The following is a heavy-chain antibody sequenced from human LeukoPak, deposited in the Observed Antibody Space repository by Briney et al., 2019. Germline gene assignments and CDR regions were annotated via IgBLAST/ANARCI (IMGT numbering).Heavy chain of an antibody. Sequence: SSETLSLTCAVSGYSISSGYYWGWIRQPPGKGLEWIGSIYHSGSTYDNPSLKSRVTISVDTSKNQFSLKLSSVTAADTAVYYCARHPLSDAFDIWGQGTMVTVSS. J-gene: IGHJ3*02. CDR1: GYSISSGYY. CDR2: IYHSGST. V-gene: IGHV4-38-2*01. CDR3: ARHPLSDAFDI.